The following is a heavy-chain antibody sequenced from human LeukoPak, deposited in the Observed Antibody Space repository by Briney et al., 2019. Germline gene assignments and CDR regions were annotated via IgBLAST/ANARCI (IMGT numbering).Heavy chain of an antibody. D-gene: IGHD6-19*01. J-gene: IGHJ6*02. CDR1: GGSISSYY. CDR2: IYYSGST. V-gene: IGHV4-59*08. CDR3: ARHFPHSSGWYYYYYGMDV. Sequence: SETLSLTCTVSGGSISSYYWSWIRQPPGKGLEWIGYIYYSGSTNYNPSLKSRVTISVDTSKNQFSLKLSSVTAADTAVYYCARHFPHSSGWYYYYYGMDVWGQGTTVTVSS.